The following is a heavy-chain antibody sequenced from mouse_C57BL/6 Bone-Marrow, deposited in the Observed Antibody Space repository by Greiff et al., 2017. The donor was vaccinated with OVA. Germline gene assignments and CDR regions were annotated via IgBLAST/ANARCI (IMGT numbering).Heavy chain of an antibody. D-gene: IGHD1-1*01. J-gene: IGHJ4*01. CDR2: IYPRSGNT. V-gene: IGHV1-81*01. CDR3: ARRSYYYGSSYRDYAMDY. Sequence: QVQLQQSGAELARPGASVKLSCKASGYTFTSYGISWVKQRTGQGLEWIGEIYPRSGNTYYNEKFKGKATLTADKSSSTAYMELRSLTSEDSAVYFCARRSYYYGSSYRDYAMDYWGQGTSVTVSS. CDR1: GYTFTSYG.